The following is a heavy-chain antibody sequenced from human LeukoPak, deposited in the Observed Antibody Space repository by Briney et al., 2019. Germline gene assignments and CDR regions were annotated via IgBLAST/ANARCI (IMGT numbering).Heavy chain of an antibody. Sequence: PGGSLRLSCAASGFTFNNYGMHWVRQAPGKGLEWMALIWYDGSNKYYADSVKGRFTISRDNSKNTLYLQMNSLRAEDTAVYYCSREYFDWSRNYYYGIDVWGQGTTVTVSS. D-gene: IGHD3-9*01. CDR1: GFTFNNYG. CDR3: SREYFDWSRNYYYGIDV. J-gene: IGHJ6*02. V-gene: IGHV3-33*01. CDR2: IWYDGSNK.